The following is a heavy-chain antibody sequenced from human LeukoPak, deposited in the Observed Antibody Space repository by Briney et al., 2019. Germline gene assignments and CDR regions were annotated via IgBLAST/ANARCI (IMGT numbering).Heavy chain of an antibody. CDR1: GGSISSSNW. V-gene: IGHV4-4*02. CDR3: AGGLPWSSGYGAFDI. D-gene: IGHD3-22*01. CDR2: IYHSGST. Sequence: SETLSLTCAVSGGSISSSNWWSWVRQPPGKGLEWIGEIYHSGSTNYNPSLKSRVTISVDKSKNQFSLKLSSVTAADTAVYYCAGGLPWSSGYGAFDIWGQGTMVTVSS. J-gene: IGHJ3*02.